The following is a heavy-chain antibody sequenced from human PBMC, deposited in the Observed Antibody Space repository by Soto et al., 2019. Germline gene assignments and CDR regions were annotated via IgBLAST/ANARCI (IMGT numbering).Heavy chain of an antibody. D-gene: IGHD3-22*01. CDR2: MSRSGGST. Sequence: PGGSLRLSCAASGLTFSSYAMSWARQAPGKGLELLTTMSRSGGSTYYADSVKGRFTISRDNYKNTLYLQMNSLRAEDTSVYYCAKFGGMRYYYDSSGFFDYWRQGTLGTDAS. CDR3: AKFGGMRYYYDSSGFFDY. CDR1: GLTFSSYA. J-gene: IGHJ4*02. V-gene: IGHV3-23*01.